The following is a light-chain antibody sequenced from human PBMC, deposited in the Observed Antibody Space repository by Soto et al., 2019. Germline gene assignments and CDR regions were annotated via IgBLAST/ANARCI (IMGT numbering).Light chain of an antibody. Sequence: QSALTQPASVSGSPGQSNTISCTGTSSDVGGYNYVSWYQQHPGKAPKLMIYEVSNRPSGVSNRFSGSKSGNTASLTISGLQAEDEADYYCRSYTSSSTLEVVVGGGTMVTV. CDR2: EVS. J-gene: IGLJ2*01. CDR3: RSYTSSSTLEVV. CDR1: SSDVGGYNY. V-gene: IGLV2-14*01.